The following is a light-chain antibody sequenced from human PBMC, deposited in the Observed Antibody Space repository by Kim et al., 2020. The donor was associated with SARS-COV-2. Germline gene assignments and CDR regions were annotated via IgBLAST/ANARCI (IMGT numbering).Light chain of an antibody. CDR3: QLYAYVPWT. Sequence: DILPTQSPSSLSASVGDRVAITCQASQDITDYLRWYQQRPGTAPKLLIYAASSLEPAVSSHLSGSGSGTNFTFTINSLQPGDFAIYFCQLYAYVPWTFGRGTKLEI. V-gene: IGKV1-33*01. CDR1: QDITDY. CDR2: AAS. J-gene: IGKJ1*01.